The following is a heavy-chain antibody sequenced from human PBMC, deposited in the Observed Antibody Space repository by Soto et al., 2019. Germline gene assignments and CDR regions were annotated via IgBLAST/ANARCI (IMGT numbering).Heavy chain of an antibody. D-gene: IGHD3-22*01. V-gene: IGHV4-59*12. CDR2: FYYTGSI. CDR3: ARSMFYSDGSNYSPFDY. J-gene: IGHJ4*02. Sequence: SETLSLTCTVSGGPISSDYWNWIRQPPGKGLEWIGYFYYTGSINYNPSLKSRVTISIDASKNQFSLRLSSVTAADTAVYYCARSMFYSDGSNYSPFDYWGQGTLVTVSS. CDR1: GGPISSDY.